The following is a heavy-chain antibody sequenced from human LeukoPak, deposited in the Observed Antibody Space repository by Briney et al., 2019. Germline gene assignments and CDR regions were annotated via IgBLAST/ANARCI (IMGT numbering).Heavy chain of an antibody. D-gene: IGHD3-22*01. CDR1: GFTFSSYA. CDR2: ISGSGGST. CDR3: ARDHHRRLYDSQARDTFDI. Sequence: PGGSLRLSCAAPGFTFSSYAMSWVRQAPGKGLEWVSAISGSGGSTYYADSVKGRFSISRDNAKKSLYLQMNSLRAEDTAVYYCARDHHRRLYDSQARDTFDIWGQGTMVTVSS. J-gene: IGHJ3*02. V-gene: IGHV3-23*01.